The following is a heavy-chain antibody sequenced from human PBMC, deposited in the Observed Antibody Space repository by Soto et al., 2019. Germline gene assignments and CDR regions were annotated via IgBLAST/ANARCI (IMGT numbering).Heavy chain of an antibody. V-gene: IGHV3-64*01. Sequence: GGSLRLSCAASGFTFSSYAMHWVRQAPGKGLEYVSAISSNGGSTYYANSVKGRFTISRDNSKNTLYLQMGSLRAEDMAVYYCARGGIFGELGYYYYYMDVWGKGTTVTVSS. CDR3: ARGGIFGELGYYYYYMDV. CDR1: GFTFSSYA. J-gene: IGHJ6*03. D-gene: IGHD3-3*01. CDR2: ISSNGGST.